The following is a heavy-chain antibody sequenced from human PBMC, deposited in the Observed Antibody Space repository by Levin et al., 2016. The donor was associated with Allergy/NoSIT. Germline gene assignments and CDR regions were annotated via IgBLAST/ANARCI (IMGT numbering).Heavy chain of an antibody. Sequence: WIRQPPGKGLEWVAVISYDGSNKYYADSVKGRFTISRDNSKNTLYLQMNSLRAEDTAVYYCARDRYQLLYGYGYVDYWGQGTLVTVSS. D-gene: IGHD2-2*02. CDR3: ARDRYQLLYGYGYVDY. V-gene: IGHV3-30-3*01. J-gene: IGHJ4*02. CDR2: ISYDGSNK.